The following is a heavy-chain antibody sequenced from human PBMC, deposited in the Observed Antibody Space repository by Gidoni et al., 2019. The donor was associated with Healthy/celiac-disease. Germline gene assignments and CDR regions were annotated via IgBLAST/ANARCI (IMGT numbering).Heavy chain of an antibody. V-gene: IGHV4-59*01. CDR2: IYYSGST. CDR1: GGSISSYY. J-gene: IGHJ5*02. Sequence: QVQLQESGPGLVKPAETLSRTCTGAGGSISSYYWSWIRQPPGKGLEWIGYIYYSGSTNYNPSLKSRVTISVDTSKNQFSLKLSSVTAADTAVYYCARLGCSSTSCYSFDPWGQGTLVTVSS. D-gene: IGHD2-2*01. CDR3: ARLGCSSTSCYSFDP.